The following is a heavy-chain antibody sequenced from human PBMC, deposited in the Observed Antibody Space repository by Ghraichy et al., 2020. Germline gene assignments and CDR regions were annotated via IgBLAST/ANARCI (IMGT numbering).Heavy chain of an antibody. Sequence: GGSLRLSCAASGFTFDDYTMHWVRQAPGKGLEWVSLISWDGGSTYYADSVKGRFTISRDNSKNSLYLQMNSLRTGDTALYYCAKDGGYSYGYGTLDYWGQGTLVTVSS. D-gene: IGHD5-18*01. V-gene: IGHV3-43*01. CDR2: ISWDGGST. CDR3: AKDGGYSYGYGTLDY. CDR1: GFTFDDYT. J-gene: IGHJ4*02.